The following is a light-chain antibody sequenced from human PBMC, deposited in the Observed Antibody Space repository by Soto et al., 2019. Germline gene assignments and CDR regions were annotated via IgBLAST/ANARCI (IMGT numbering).Light chain of an antibody. J-gene: IGLJ3*02. CDR3: SSYTSSSIPPWV. Sequence: QSALTQPASVSGSPGQSITISCTGTSSDVGGYNYVSWYQQHPGKAPKLMIYEVSNRPSGVSNRFSGSKSGNTASLTISGLRAEDEADYSCSSYTSSSIPPWVFGGGTKLTVL. V-gene: IGLV2-14*01. CDR2: EVS. CDR1: SSDVGGYNY.